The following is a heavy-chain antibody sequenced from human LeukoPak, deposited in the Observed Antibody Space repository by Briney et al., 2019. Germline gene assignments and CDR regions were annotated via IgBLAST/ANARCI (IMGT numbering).Heavy chain of an antibody. D-gene: IGHD6-19*01. J-gene: IGHJ5*02. V-gene: IGHV4-4*07. Sequence: SETLSLTCAVYGGSFSGYYWSWIRQPAGKGLEWIGRTYTSGSTNYNPSPKSRVTMSVDTSKNQFSLKLSSVTAADTAVYYCARDRVAVAERGYWFDPWGQGTLVTVSS. CDR1: GGSFSGYY. CDR2: TYTSGST. CDR3: ARDRVAVAERGYWFDP.